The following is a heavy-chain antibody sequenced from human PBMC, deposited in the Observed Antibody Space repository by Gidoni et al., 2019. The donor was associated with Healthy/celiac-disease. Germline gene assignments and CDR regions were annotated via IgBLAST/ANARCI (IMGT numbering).Heavy chain of an antibody. D-gene: IGHD2-21*02. V-gene: IGHV3-9*01. Sequence: EVQLVESGGILIQPGRSLRLSCAASGFTFDDYAMHWVRQAPGKGLEWVAGISWKSGSIGYADSVKGRFTISRDNAKNSLYLQINSLRAEDTALYYCAKETVVTQSFDYWGQGTLVTVSS. J-gene: IGHJ4*02. CDR2: ISWKSGSI. CDR3: AKETVVTQSFDY. CDR1: GFTFDDYA.